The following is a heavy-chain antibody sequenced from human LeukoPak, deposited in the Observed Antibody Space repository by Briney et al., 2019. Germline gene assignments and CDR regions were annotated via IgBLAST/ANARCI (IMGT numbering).Heavy chain of an antibody. CDR1: GGSISSYY. CDR3: ARLTGIAAAPLDY. J-gene: IGHJ4*02. D-gene: IGHD6-13*01. CDR2: IYYSGST. Sequence: PSETLSLTCTVSGGSISSYYWSWIRQPPGKGLEGIGYIYYSGSTNYNPSLKSRVTISVDTSKNQFSLKLSSVTAADTAVYYCARLTGIAAAPLDYWGQGTLVTVSS. V-gene: IGHV4-59*08.